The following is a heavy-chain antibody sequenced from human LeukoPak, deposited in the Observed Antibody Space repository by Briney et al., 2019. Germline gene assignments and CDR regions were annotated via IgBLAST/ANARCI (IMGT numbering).Heavy chain of an antibody. Sequence: SVKVSCKASGGTFSSYAISWVRQAPGQGLEWMGGIIPIFGTANYAQKFQGRVTITTDESTSTAYMELSSLRSEDTAVYYCARGRSSGWVLFDYWGQGTLVTVSS. CDR1: GGTFSSYA. J-gene: IGHJ4*02. CDR2: IIPIFGTA. V-gene: IGHV1-69*05. D-gene: IGHD6-19*01. CDR3: ARGRSSGWVLFDY.